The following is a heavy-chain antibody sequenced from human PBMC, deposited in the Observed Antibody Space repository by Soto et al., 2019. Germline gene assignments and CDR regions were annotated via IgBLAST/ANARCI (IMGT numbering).Heavy chain of an antibody. CDR1: GYNFAAYW. V-gene: IGHV5-51*01. CDR2: IFPADSEI. CDR3: ARPLYPGYCTDGVCYSYDY. Sequence: PGESQRLSCRSVGYNFAAYWVAWVRQMPGKGLEWMGIIFPADSEIRYSPSFRGHVTISADKSISTAYLQWSSLEASDTAMYYCARPLYPGYCTDGVCYSYDYWGQGTPVTVS. D-gene: IGHD2-8*01. J-gene: IGHJ4*02.